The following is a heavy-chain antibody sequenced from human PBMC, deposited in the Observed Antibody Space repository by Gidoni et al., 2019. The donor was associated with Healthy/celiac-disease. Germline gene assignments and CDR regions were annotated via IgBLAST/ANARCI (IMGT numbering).Heavy chain of an antibody. CDR1: GYSFTSYW. V-gene: IGHV5-10-1*03. CDR3: AKNGSSALFDY. CDR2: IDPSDSYT. D-gene: IGHD6-6*01. J-gene: IGHJ4*02. Sequence: EVQLVQSGAEVKKPGESLRISCKGSGYSFTSYWINWVRQMPEKGLEWMWRIDPSDSYTTYSPSFQGHVTISADKSISTAYLQWSSLKASDTAMYYCAKNGSSALFDYWGQGTLVTVSS.